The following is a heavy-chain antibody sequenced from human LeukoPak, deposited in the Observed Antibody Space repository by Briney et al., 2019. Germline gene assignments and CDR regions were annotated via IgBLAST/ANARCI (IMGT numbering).Heavy chain of an antibody. V-gene: IGHV3-23*01. CDR2: VSETGGDT. CDR1: GFTFSNFA. J-gene: IGHJ4*02. CDR3: AKDSGYSSSWYIDY. Sequence: GSLRLSCEASGFTFSNFAMSWVRQAPGEGLEWVSAVSETGGDTYYADSVKGRFTVSRDNSKNTLYLQMNSLRAEDTAVYYCAKDSGYSSSWYIDYWGQGTLVTVSS. D-gene: IGHD6-13*01.